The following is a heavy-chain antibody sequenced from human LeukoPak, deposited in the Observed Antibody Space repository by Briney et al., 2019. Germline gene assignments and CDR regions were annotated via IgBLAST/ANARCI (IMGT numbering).Heavy chain of an antibody. Sequence: GGSLRLSCAASGFTFSSYAMSWVRQAPGKGLEWVSAISGSGGSTYYADSVKGRFAISRDNSKNTLYLQMNSLRAEDTAVYYCANGKYSSSWIYWGQGTLVTVSS. CDR2: ISGSGGST. V-gene: IGHV3-23*01. CDR1: GFTFSSYA. D-gene: IGHD6-13*01. J-gene: IGHJ4*02. CDR3: ANGKYSSSWIY.